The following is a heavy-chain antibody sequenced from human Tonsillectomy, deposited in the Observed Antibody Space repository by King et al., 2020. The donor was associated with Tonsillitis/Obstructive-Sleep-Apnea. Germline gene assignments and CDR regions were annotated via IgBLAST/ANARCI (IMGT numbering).Heavy chain of an antibody. D-gene: IGHD4-17*01. CDR2: INHSGST. Sequence: VQLQQWGAGLLKPSETLSLTCAVYGGSFSGYYWSWIRQPPGKGLEWIGEINHSGSTNYNPSLKSRVTISVDTSKNQFSLKLSSVTAADTAVYYCSGSGTTYLGMDVWGQGTTVTVSS. J-gene: IGHJ6*02. CDR1: GGSFSGYY. CDR3: SGSGTTYLGMDV. V-gene: IGHV4-34*01.